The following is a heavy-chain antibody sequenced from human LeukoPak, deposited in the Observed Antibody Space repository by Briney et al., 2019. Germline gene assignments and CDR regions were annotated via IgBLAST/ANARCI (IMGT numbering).Heavy chain of an antibody. CDR3: ARVELRRGLRWFDP. D-gene: IGHD1-7*01. J-gene: IGHJ5*02. CDR2: IYYSGSS. V-gene: IGHV4-31*03. Sequence: SETLSLTCTVSGDSIRGADFYWSWIRQHRGKGLEWIGYIYYSGSSYYNPSLKSRASISVYTSKNDFSLKLASVTAADTAVYFCARVELRRGLRWFDPWGQGTLVTVSS. CDR1: GDSIRGADFY.